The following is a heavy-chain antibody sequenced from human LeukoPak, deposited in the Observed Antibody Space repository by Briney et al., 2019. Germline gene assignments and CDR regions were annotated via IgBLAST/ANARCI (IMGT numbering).Heavy chain of an antibody. CDR3: ARDAYYYDSSGNSPYFDY. CDR2: IYYSGST. J-gene: IGHJ4*02. D-gene: IGHD3-22*01. CDR1: GGSISSGDYY. Sequence: PSQTLSLTCTVSGGSISSGDYYWSWIRQPPGKGLEWIGYIYYSGSTYYNPSLKSRVTISVDTSKNQFSLKLSSVTAADTAVYYCARDAYYYDSSGNSPYFDYWGQGTLVTVSS. V-gene: IGHV4-30-4*08.